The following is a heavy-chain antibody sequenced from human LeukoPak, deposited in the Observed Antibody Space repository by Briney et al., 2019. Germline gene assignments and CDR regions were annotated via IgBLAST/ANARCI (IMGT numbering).Heavy chain of an antibody. D-gene: IGHD1-26*01. CDR3: GREVPGGATILDY. V-gene: IGHV3-74*01. J-gene: IGHJ4*02. CDR2: INTDGSST. Sequence: GGSLRLSCAASGFTFSSYWMHWVRQAPGKGLVWVSRINTDGSSTNYVDSVKGRFTISRDNAKNSLYLQMNSLRADDTAVYYCGREVPGGATILDYWGQGTLVTVSS. CDR1: GFTFSSYW.